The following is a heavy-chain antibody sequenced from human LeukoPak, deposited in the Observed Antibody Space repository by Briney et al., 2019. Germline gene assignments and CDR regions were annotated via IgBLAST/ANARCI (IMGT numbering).Heavy chain of an antibody. D-gene: IGHD1-1*01. Sequence: PSETLSLTCTVSGVSISSYYWSWIRQPAGKGREWIGRIYTSGNTNYKPSLKSRLTISVDKSKNHLSLKLSSFTDADAAFYECAGGPAGTAFDDWGHGTLVTVSS. V-gene: IGHV4-4*07. CDR3: AGGPAGTAFDD. CDR2: IYTSGNT. CDR1: GVSISSYY. J-gene: IGHJ4*03.